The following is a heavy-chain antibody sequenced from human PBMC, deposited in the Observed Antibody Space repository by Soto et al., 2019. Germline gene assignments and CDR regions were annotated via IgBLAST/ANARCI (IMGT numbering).Heavy chain of an antibody. J-gene: IGHJ5*02. CDR2: IYYSGST. CDR3: ARLLWSRGDWFDP. V-gene: IGHV4-59*08. Sequence: PSETLSLTCTVSGGSISSYYWSWIRQPPGKGLEWIGYIYYSGSTNYNPSLKGRVTISVDTSKNQFSLKLSSVTAADTAVYYCARLLWSRGDWFDPWGQGTQVTVSS. D-gene: IGHD3-10*01. CDR1: GGSISSYY.